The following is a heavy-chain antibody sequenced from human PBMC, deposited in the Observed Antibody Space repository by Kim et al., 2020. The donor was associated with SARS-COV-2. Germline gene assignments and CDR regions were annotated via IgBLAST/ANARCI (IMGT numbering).Heavy chain of an antibody. V-gene: IGHV3-30*07. Sequence: DSVKGRFTISRDNSKNTLYLQMNSLRAEDTAVYYCARGADYYGSGSEYHYWGQGTLVTVSS. D-gene: IGHD3-10*01. CDR3: ARGADYYGSGSEYHY. J-gene: IGHJ4*02.